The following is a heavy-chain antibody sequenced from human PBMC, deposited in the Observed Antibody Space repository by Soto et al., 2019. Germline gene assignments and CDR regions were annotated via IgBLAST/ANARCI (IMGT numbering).Heavy chain of an antibody. CDR3: ARRVQDGGRFYYVDY. CDR2: INYSGTT. J-gene: IGHJ4*02. Sequence: SETLSLTCAVYGGSFGAYSWTWIRQTPGKGLEWIGEINYSGTTYYNPSLEGRATISVDTSKNQVFLNLRSLTAADTAVYYCARRVQDGGRFYYVDYCGQGILVTVSS. V-gene: IGHV4-34*01. D-gene: IGHD3-22*01. CDR1: GGSFGAYS.